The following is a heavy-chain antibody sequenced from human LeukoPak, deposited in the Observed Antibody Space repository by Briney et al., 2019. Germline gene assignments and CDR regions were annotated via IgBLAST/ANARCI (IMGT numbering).Heavy chain of an antibody. D-gene: IGHD3-3*01. CDR3: ARIATEDFWSGYTYYFDY. J-gene: IGHJ4*02. CDR1: GYSISSGYY. CDR2: IYHSGST. V-gene: IGHV4-38-2*01. Sequence: SETLSLTCAVSGYSISSGYYWGWIRQPPGKGLEWIGSIYHSGSTYYNPSLKSRVTISVDTSKNQSSLKLSSVTAADTAVYYCARIATEDFWSGYTYYFDYWGQGTLVTVSS.